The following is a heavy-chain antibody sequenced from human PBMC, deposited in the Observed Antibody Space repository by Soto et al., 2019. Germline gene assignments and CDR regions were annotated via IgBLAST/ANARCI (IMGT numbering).Heavy chain of an antibody. D-gene: IGHD7-27*01. CDR3: ARALTGGFWFFDL. J-gene: IGHJ2*01. CDR1: GGSISNGGYY. CDR2: IYYSGST. V-gene: IGHV4-31*03. Sequence: QVQLQESGPGLVKPSQTLSLTCTVSGGSISNGGYYWSWIRQHPGKGLEWISYIYYSGSTYYNPSLKSRVTISVDTSKNQFSRKMNSVTAADTAVYYCARALTGGFWFFDLWGRGTLVTVSS.